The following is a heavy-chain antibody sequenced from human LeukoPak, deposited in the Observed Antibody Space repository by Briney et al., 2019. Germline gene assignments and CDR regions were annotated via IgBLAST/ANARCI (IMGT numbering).Heavy chain of an antibody. CDR1: GFTVSSNY. J-gene: IGHJ6*03. Sequence: GGSLRLSCAASGFTVSSNYMTWVRQAPGKGLEWVSVIHKNAITYYADTVKGRFTISRDNSRNMLYLQMNSLRAEDTAVYYCARSLRVRGVPDYMDVWGKGTTVIISS. D-gene: IGHD3-10*02. CDR3: ARSLRVRGVPDYMDV. V-gene: IGHV3-53*01. CDR2: IHKNAIT.